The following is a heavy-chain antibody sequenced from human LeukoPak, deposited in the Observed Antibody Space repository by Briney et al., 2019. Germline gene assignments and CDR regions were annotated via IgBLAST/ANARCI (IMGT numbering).Heavy chain of an antibody. CDR2: IIDDGTT. CDR3: AREAARGYDILTRNYYYYYMDV. Sequence: PSETLSLTCAVFGGSLSGYYWTWIRQPPGKGLEWIGEIIDDGTTKYNSSLKSRVTLSVDTSKNQFSLHLTSVTAADTAVYYCAREAARGYDILTRNYYYYYMDVWGKGTTVTVSS. J-gene: IGHJ6*03. D-gene: IGHD3-9*01. V-gene: IGHV4-34*12. CDR1: GGSLSGYY.